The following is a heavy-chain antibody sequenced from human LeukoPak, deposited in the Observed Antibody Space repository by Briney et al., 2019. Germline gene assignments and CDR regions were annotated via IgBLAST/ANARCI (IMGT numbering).Heavy chain of an antibody. J-gene: IGHJ4*02. CDR1: GFTFSSYS. CDR2: ISSSSSYI. V-gene: IGHV3-21*01. D-gene: IGHD3-3*01. CDR3: ARDRRDYDFWSGYPIRYYFDY. Sequence: GGSLRLSCAASGFTFSSYSMNWVRQAPGKGLEWVSSISSSSSYIYYADSVKGRFTISRDNAKNSLYLQMNSLRAEDTAVYYCARDRRDYDFWSGYPIRYYFDYWGQGTLVTVSS.